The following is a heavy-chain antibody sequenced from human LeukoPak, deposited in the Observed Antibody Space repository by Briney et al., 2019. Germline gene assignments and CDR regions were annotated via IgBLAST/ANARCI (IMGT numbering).Heavy chain of an antibody. Sequence: PGGSLRLSCAASGFTFSSYGMHWVRQAPGKGLEWVAFIRYDGSNKYYADSVKGRFTISRDNSKNTLYLQMNSLRAEDTAVYYCAKDPPTPPRIAARPGSYFDYWGQGTLVTVSS. CDR1: GFTFSSYG. CDR3: AKDPPTPPRIAARPGSYFDY. D-gene: IGHD6-6*01. V-gene: IGHV3-30*02. CDR2: IRYDGSNK. J-gene: IGHJ4*02.